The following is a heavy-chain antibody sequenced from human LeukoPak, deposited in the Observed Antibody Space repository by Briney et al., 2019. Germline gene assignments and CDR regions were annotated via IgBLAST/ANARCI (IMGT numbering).Heavy chain of an antibody. Sequence: GGSLRLSCAASEFTFSSYSVNWVRQAPGKGLEWVSSISSSSSYIYYADSVKGRFTISRDNAKNSLYLQMNSLRAEDTAVYYCARVPGYSSSWFDYWGQGTLVTVSS. CDR2: ISSSSSYI. CDR1: EFTFSSYS. J-gene: IGHJ4*02. CDR3: ARVPGYSSSWFDY. V-gene: IGHV3-21*01. D-gene: IGHD6-13*01.